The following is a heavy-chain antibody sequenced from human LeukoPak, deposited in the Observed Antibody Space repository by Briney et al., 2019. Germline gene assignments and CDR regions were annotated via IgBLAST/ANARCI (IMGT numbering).Heavy chain of an antibody. V-gene: IGHV3-48*01. Sequence: GGSLRLSCAASGFTFSSYSMNWVRQAPGKGLEWVSCISSSSSTIYYADSVKGRFTISRDNAKNSLYLQMNSLRAEDTAVYYCARNQARQWLSSGDYWGQGTLVTVSS. J-gene: IGHJ4*02. CDR1: GFTFSSYS. CDR2: ISSSSSTI. CDR3: ARNQARQWLSSGDY. D-gene: IGHD6-19*01.